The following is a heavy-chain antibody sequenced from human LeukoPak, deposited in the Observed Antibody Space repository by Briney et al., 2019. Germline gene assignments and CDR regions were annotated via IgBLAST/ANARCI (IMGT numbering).Heavy chain of an antibody. CDR3: ARDRTMVRGVIITDLGY. CDR2: ISSDGTTT. CDR1: GFTFSSYW. Sequence: GGSLRLSCAASGFTFSSYWMHWVRQAPGKGLVWVSRISSDGTTTSYADSVKGRFTISRDNAKNSLYLQMNSLRAEDTAVYYCARDRTMVRGVIITDLGYWGQGTLVTVSS. V-gene: IGHV3-74*01. J-gene: IGHJ4*02. D-gene: IGHD3-10*01.